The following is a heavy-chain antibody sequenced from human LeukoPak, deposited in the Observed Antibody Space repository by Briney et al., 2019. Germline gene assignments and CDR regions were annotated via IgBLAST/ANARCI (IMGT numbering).Heavy chain of an antibody. CDR2: ISYDGSNK. CDR1: GFTFSSYA. D-gene: IGHD6-6*01. V-gene: IGHV3-30-3*01. CDR3: AKARRYDLSIAAPPPL. J-gene: IGHJ4*02. Sequence: GGSLRLSCAASGFTFSSYAMHWVRQAPGKGLEWVAVISYDGSNKYYADSVKGRFTISRDNSKNTLYLQMNSLRAEDTAVYYCAKARRYDLSIAAPPPLWGQGTLVTVSS.